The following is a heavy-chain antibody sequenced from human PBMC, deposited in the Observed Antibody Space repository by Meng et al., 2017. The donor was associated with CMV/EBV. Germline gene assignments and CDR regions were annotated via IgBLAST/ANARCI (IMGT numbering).Heavy chain of an antibody. Sequence: QFKSVKYGREGNKPGALVEVSCKASGYTFTSDGISWVRKAPGQGLEWMGRISAYNGNTNYAQKLQGRVTMTTDTSTSTAYMELRSLRSDDTAVYYCARVGGGNWFHPWGQGTLVTVSS. J-gene: IGHJ5*02. D-gene: IGHD3-16*01. CDR3: ARVGGGNWFHP. V-gene: IGHV1-18*01. CDR1: GYTFTSDG. CDR2: ISAYNGNT.